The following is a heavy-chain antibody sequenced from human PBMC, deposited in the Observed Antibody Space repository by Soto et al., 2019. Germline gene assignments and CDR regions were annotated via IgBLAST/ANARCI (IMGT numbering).Heavy chain of an antibody. V-gene: IGHV4-34*01. CDR2: INHSGST. CDR1: GGSFSGYY. J-gene: IGHJ4*02. CDR3: ARQVVVAATHPYYFDY. Sequence: SETLSLTCAVYGGSFSGYYWSWIRQPPGKGLEWIGEINHSGSTNYNPSLKSRVTISVATSKNQFSLKLSSVTAADTAVYYCARQVVVAATHPYYFDYWGQGTLVTVSS. D-gene: IGHD2-15*01.